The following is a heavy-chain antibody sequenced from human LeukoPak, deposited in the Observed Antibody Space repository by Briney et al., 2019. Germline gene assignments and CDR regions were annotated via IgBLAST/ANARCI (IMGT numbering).Heavy chain of an antibody. V-gene: IGHV4-61*02. Sequence: PSQTLSLTCTVYVGSICSGSYDRSSSRQPAGEGLERIGRIYTGWSTYYQPSLKSRVTMSLYTSKNQFSLKLSSGTAAAAAVYYCPRETPYVWGCYLQIFLNYGGQATLVTLPS. D-gene: IGHD3-16*02. J-gene: IGHJ4*02. CDR1: VGSICSGSYD. CDR3: PRETPYVWGCYLQIFLNY. CDR2: IYTGWST.